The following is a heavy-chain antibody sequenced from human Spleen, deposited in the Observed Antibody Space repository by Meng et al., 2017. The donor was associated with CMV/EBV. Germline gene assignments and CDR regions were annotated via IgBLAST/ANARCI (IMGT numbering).Heavy chain of an antibody. V-gene: IGHV5-51*01. D-gene: IGHD5-12*01. CDR2: IYPGDSDT. Sequence: GESLKISCKGSGYSFTSYWIGWVRQLPGKGLEWMGIIYPGDSDTRYSPSFQGQVTISADKSISTAYLQWSSLKASDTAMYYCARVMATKNYYFDYWGQGTLVTVSS. J-gene: IGHJ4*02. CDR1: GYSFTSYW. CDR3: ARVMATKNYYFDY.